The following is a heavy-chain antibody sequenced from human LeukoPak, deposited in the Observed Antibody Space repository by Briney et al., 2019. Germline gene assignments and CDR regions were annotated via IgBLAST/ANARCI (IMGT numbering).Heavy chain of an antibody. V-gene: IGHV4-34*01. Sequence: SETLSLTCAVYGVSFSGYYWSWIRQPPGKGLEWIGEINHSGSTNYNPSLKSRVTISVDTSKNQFSLKLSSVTAADTAVYYCARDRRPVYYYYGMDVGGQGTTVTVSS. CDR2: INHSGST. J-gene: IGHJ6*02. CDR1: GVSFSGYY. CDR3: ARDRRPVYYYYGMDV.